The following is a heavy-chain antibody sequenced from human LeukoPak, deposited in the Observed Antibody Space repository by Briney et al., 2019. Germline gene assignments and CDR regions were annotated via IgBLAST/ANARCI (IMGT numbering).Heavy chain of an antibody. CDR3: ARVTIMSDYDGSGYPSV. CDR2: IYYSGST. V-gene: IGHV4-59*01. CDR1: CGSISSYY. J-gene: IGHJ4*02. D-gene: IGHD3-22*01. Sequence: PSETLSLTCTVSCGSISSYYWSWLRQPPGKGLQWIGYIYYSGSTNYNPSLKSRVTLSVYTSNNQFSLKLSSLTAPDTAVYYCARVTIMSDYDGSGYPSVWGQGTLVTVSS.